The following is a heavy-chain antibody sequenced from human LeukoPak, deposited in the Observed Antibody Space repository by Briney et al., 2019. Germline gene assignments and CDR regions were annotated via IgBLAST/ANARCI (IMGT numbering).Heavy chain of an antibody. Sequence: PGGSLRLSCAASGFTFSDAWMGWVRQTPGKGLEWVGRIESKTDGGTTDYGAPVKGRFTISRDDSTNTLYLQMNSLKSEDTAVYYCTTYGSGRKFDYRGQGILVTVSS. CDR2: IESKTDGGTT. CDR1: GFTFSDAW. CDR3: TTYGSGRKFDY. J-gene: IGHJ4*02. D-gene: IGHD3-10*01. V-gene: IGHV3-15*04.